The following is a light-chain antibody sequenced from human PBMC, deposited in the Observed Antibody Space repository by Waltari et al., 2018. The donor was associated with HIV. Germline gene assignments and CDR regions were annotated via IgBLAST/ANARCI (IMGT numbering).Light chain of an antibody. CDR2: RNN. V-gene: IGLV1-47*01. J-gene: IGLJ3*02. Sequence: QSELTQPPSESGTSGQRVTISCSGSSSNIGGNYVYWYQKVPGKAPKLLIYRNNQRPSGVPDRFSGSKSGTSASLAISGLRSDDEADYYCAAWDGSLSVVLFGGGTKLTVL. CDR3: AAWDGSLSVVL. CDR1: SSNIGGNY.